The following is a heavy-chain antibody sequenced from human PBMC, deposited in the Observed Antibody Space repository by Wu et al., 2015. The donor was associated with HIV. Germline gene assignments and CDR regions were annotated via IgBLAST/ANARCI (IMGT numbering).Heavy chain of an antibody. CDR2: INPHSADT. CDR3: ARADLVLVRGSYFRTLDS. D-gene: IGHD3-10*01. J-gene: IGHJ4*02. Sequence: QVQLVQSGAEVKKPGASVKVSCEASGYTFGAFYIHWVRQAPGQGLEWMGWINPHSADTIYAQKFQGRVTMTRDTSISTAYMELNRLRSDDTAVYFCARADLVLVRGSYFRTLDSWGRGTLVTVSS. V-gene: IGHV1-2*02. CDR1: GYTFGAFY.